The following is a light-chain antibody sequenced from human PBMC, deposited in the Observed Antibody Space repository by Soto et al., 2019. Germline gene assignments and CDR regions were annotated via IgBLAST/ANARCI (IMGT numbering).Light chain of an antibody. V-gene: IGLV2-23*02. Sequence: QSALTQPASVSGSPGQSITISCTGTIRDVGSYNLVSWYQQHPGKAPKLIIYEVSKRPSGVSNRFSGSRSGNTASLTISGLQAEDEGDYYCCAYAGSSTWVFGGGTKLTVL. CDR2: EVS. CDR3: CAYAGSSTWV. CDR1: IRDVGSYNL. J-gene: IGLJ3*02.